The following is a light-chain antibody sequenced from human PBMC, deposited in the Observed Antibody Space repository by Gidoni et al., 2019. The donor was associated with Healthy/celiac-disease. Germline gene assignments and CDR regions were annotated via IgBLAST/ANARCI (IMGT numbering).Light chain of an antibody. CDR1: QSSSSY. Sequence: DIQMNQSPSSLSASVGDRVTITRRASQSSSSYLNWYQQKPGKDPKLMIYAASSLQSGVPSRFSGSGSGTDFTLTIISLQLEDFATYYCQQSYRTHPEYTFGQGTKLEIK. CDR3: QQSYRTHPEYT. J-gene: IGKJ2*01. V-gene: IGKV1-39*01. CDR2: AAS.